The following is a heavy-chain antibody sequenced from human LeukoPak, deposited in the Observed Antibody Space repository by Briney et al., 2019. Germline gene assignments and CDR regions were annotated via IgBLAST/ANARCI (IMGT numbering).Heavy chain of an antibody. D-gene: IGHD2-2*01. CDR2: ISYDGSNK. CDR1: GFTFSDNY. CDR3: ARDAIVVVPAVFYYFDY. J-gene: IGHJ4*02. Sequence: PGGSLRLSCESSGFTFSDNYMSWIRQAPGKGLEWVAVISYDGSNKYYADSVKGRFTISRDNSKNTLYLQMNSLRAEDTAVYYCARDAIVVVPAVFYYFDYWGQGTLVTVSS. V-gene: IGHV3-33*01.